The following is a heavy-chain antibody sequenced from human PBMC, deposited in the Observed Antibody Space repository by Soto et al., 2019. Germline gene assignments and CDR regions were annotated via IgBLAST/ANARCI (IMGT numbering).Heavy chain of an antibody. CDR1: GFSISSGGYY. V-gene: IGHV4-31*03. CDR2: IYYSGST. Sequence: PXETLSLTCPVAGFSISSGGYYWSWIRQHPGKGLEWIGYIYYSGSTYYNPSLKSRVTISVDTSKNQFSLKLSSVTAADTAVYYCARSWLQYFDYWGQGTLVTVSS. J-gene: IGHJ4*02. D-gene: IGHD5-12*01. CDR3: ARSWLQYFDY.